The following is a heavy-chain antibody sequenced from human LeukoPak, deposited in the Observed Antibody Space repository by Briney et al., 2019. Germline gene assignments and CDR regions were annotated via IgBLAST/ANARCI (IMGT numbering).Heavy chain of an antibody. Sequence: GGSLRLSCAASGFTFSSYGMSWVRQAPGKGLEWVSFITTSGATTSYADSVRGRFTISRDNPRNTLYMQMNSLRDEDTALYYCAIMHGYYDGSGYWVQWGQGTLVTVSS. CDR3: AIMHGYYDGSGYWVQ. D-gene: IGHD3-22*01. V-gene: IGHV3-23*01. J-gene: IGHJ4*02. CDR1: GFTFSSYG. CDR2: ITTSGATT.